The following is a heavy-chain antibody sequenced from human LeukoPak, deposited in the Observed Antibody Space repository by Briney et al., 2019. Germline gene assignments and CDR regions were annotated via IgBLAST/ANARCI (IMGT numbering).Heavy chain of an antibody. D-gene: IGHD3-10*01. J-gene: IGHJ4*02. CDR3: AKRGGSGGYYPFDY. Sequence: GGSLRLSCAASGFTFNNYAMIWVRQAPGKGLEWVSTISTAGAGTYYADSVKGRFTISRDNSKNTLYLQMNSLRAEDTAVYYCAKRGGSGGYYPFDYWGQGTLVTVSS. CDR2: ISTAGAGT. CDR1: GFTFNNYA. V-gene: IGHV3-23*01.